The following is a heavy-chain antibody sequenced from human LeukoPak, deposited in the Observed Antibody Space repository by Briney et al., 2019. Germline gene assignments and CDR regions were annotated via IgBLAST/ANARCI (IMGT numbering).Heavy chain of an antibody. D-gene: IGHD1-26*01. V-gene: IGHV4-39*01. J-gene: IGHJ4*02. CDR1: GGSISSNNYY. Sequence: PSETLSLTCTVSGGSISSNNYYWGWIRQPPGKGLEWIGTIYYSGRTYYNPSLKSRVTISVNTSKNQFSLKLSSVTAADTAVYYCARQGSGNYLSPVNYWGQGTLVTVSS. CDR3: ARQGSGNYLSPVNY. CDR2: IYYSGRT.